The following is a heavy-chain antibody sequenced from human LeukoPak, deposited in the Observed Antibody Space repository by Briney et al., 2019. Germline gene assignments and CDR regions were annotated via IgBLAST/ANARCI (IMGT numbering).Heavy chain of an antibody. CDR2: ISAYNGNT. D-gene: IGHD6-19*01. CDR1: GYLFHNYG. CDR3: ARAGYSSGWYQGFDY. J-gene: IGHJ4*02. Sequence: GASVKISCKASGYLFHNYGFSWVRQAPGQGLEWVGWISAYNGNTNYAQKLQGRVTMTTDTSTSTAYMELRSLRSDDTAVYYCARAGYSSGWYQGFDYWGQGTLVTVSS. V-gene: IGHV1-18*01.